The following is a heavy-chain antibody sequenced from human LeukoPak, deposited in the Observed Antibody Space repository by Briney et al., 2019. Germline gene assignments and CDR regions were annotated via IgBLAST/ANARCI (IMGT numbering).Heavy chain of an antibody. CDR2: ISGSGGST. CDR1: GFTFSSYA. J-gene: IGHJ5*02. CDR3: ARDLGIAAIEGKWFDP. V-gene: IGHV3-23*01. Sequence: GGSLRLSCAASGFTFSSYAMSWVRQAPGKGLEWVSAISGSGGSTYYADSVKGRFTISRDNSKNTLYLQMNSLRAEDTAVYYCARDLGIAAIEGKWFDPWGQGTLVSVSS. D-gene: IGHD6-13*01.